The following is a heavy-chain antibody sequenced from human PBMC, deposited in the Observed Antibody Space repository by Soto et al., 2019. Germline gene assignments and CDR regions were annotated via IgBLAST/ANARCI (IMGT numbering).Heavy chain of an antibody. Sequence: GESLKLSCKGSGYSFTSYSMGWVRQMPGKGLEWMGIIYPSDSDTRYSPSFQGQVTISADKSNSTAYLQWSSLKASDTAMYYCARQRQGQYYYGSGRYYKDLRAAYNWFDPWGQGTLVTVPS. CDR1: GYSFTSYS. V-gene: IGHV5-51*01. D-gene: IGHD3-10*01. CDR2: IYPSDSDT. J-gene: IGHJ5*02. CDR3: ARQRQGQYYYGSGRYYKDLRAAYNWFDP.